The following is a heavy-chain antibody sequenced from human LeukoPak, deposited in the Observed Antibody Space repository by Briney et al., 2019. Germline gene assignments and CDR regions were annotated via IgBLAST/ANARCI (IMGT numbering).Heavy chain of an antibody. CDR3: ARSMRQLAANYYYYYMDV. CDR2: INPNSGGT. D-gene: IGHD6-13*01. CDR1: GYTFTGYY. V-gene: IGHV1-2*02. Sequence: GALVKVSCKASGYTFTGYYMHWVRQAPGQGLEWMGWINPNSGGTNYAQKFQGRVTMTRDTSLSTAYMELSRLRSDDTAVYYCARSMRQLAANYYYYYMDVWGKGTTVTISS. J-gene: IGHJ6*03.